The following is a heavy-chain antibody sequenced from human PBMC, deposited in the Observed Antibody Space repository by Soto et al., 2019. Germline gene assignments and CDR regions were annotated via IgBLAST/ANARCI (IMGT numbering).Heavy chain of an antibody. J-gene: IGHJ6*02. CDR1: GDSISRGYY. CDR2: IYHSGTT. V-gene: IGHV4-38-2*01. D-gene: IGHD5-18*01. Sequence: PSETPSLTCAVSGDSISRGYYWAWIRQPPGKGPEYIGSIYHSGTTYYNPSLKSRVTISVDTSKNQFSLKLSSVTAADTAVYYCARGLGAMVTRVYYYYGMDVWGQGTTVTVSS. CDR3: ARGLGAMVTRVYYYYGMDV.